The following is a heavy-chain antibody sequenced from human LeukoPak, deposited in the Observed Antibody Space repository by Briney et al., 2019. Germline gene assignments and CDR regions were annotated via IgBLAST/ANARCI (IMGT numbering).Heavy chain of an antibody. CDR2: ISYDGSNK. CDR3: ARDHGIVGATAIDY. D-gene: IGHD1-26*01. V-gene: IGHV3-30*04. J-gene: IGHJ4*02. CDR1: GFTFSSYA. Sequence: GGSLRLSCAASGFTFSSYAMHWVRKAPGKGLEWVAVISYDGSNKYYADSVKGRFTISRDNSKNTLYLHMNSLRAEDTAVYYCARDHGIVGATAIDYWGQGTLVTVSS.